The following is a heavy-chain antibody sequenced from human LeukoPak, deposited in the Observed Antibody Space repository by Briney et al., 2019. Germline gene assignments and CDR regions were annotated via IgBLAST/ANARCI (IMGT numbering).Heavy chain of an antibody. D-gene: IGHD6-13*01. CDR1: GYSFTSYR. J-gene: IGHJ4*02. Sequence: GESLKISCKGSGYSFTSYRIGWVRQMPGKGLEWMGIIYPGDSDTRYSPSFQGQVTISADKSISNAYLQWSSLKASDTAMYYCARRLIAAAGTHPFDYWGQGTLVTVSS. V-gene: IGHV5-51*01. CDR3: ARRLIAAAGTHPFDY. CDR2: IYPGDSDT.